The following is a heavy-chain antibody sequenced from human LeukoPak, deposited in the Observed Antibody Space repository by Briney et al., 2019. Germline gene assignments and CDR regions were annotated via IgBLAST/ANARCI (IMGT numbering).Heavy chain of an antibody. Sequence: ASVKVSCKASGYTFTSYDINWVRQATGQGLEWMGWMNPNSGNTGYAQKFQGRVTITRNTSISTAYMELSSLRSEDTAVYYCARGSSGYYPQLWFDPWGQGTLVTVSS. V-gene: IGHV1-8*03. CDR1: GYTFTSYD. J-gene: IGHJ5*02. CDR3: ARGSSGYYPQLWFDP. CDR2: MNPNSGNT. D-gene: IGHD3-22*01.